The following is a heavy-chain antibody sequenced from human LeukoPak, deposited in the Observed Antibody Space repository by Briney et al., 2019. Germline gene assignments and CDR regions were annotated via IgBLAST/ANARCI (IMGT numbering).Heavy chain of an antibody. CDR1: GFTFSSYS. Sequence: GGSLRLSCAASGFTFSSYSMNWVRQAPGKGLEWVSHISSTTSTIYYADSVKGRFTISRDNAKNSLHLQMNSLRAEDTAVYYCARDGDYTGDYWGQGTLVTVSS. D-gene: IGHD4-4*01. J-gene: IGHJ4*02. CDR3: ARDGDYTGDY. CDR2: ISSTTSTI. V-gene: IGHV3-48*01.